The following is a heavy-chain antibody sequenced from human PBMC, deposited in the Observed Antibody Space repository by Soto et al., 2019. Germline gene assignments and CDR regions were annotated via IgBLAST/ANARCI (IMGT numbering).Heavy chain of an antibody. CDR1: GFTFSRNW. D-gene: IGHD6-13*01. CDR2: ITSEGTTT. Sequence: EVQLVESGGGLVQPGGSLRLSCAASGFTFSRNWMHWVRQAPGKGLVWLSRITSEGTTTAYADSVKGRFTISRDNSENTVYLQIKNLRADDTAVYYCATVGTGPYNCFDPWGQGTLVTVSS. J-gene: IGHJ5*02. V-gene: IGHV3-74*01. CDR3: ATVGTGPYNCFDP.